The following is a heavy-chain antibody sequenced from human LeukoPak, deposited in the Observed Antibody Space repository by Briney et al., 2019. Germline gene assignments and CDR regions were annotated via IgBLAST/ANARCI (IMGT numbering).Heavy chain of an antibody. CDR3: ATTPNQMTTVTTG. D-gene: IGHD4-17*01. V-gene: IGHV3-23*01. Sequence: GGSLRLSCAASGFTFSSYAMSWVRQAPGKGLEWVSAISGSGGSTYYADSVKGRFTISRDNSKNTLYLQMNSLRAEDTAVYYCATTPNQMTTVTTGWGQGTMVTVSS. CDR1: GFTFSSYA. J-gene: IGHJ3*01. CDR2: ISGSGGST.